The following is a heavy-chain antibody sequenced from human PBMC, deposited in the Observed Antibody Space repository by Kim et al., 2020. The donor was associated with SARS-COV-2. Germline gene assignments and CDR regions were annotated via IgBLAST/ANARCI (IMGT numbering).Heavy chain of an antibody. D-gene: IGHD6-6*01. Sequence: SETLSLTCTVSGGSISSSSYYWGWIRQPPGKGLEWIGSIYYSGSTYYNPSLKSRVTISVDTSKNQFSLKLSSVTAADTAVYYCARQYSSSPEYYFDYWGQGTLVTVSS. J-gene: IGHJ4*02. CDR1: GGSISSSSYY. CDR3: ARQYSSSPEYYFDY. V-gene: IGHV4-39*01. CDR2: IYYSGST.